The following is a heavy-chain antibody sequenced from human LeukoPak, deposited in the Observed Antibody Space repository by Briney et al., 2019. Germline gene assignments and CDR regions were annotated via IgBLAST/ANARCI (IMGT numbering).Heavy chain of an antibody. D-gene: IGHD2-15*01. J-gene: IGHJ5*02. CDR3: ARGVGYCSGGTCSYNWFDP. CDR1: GESFSGYS. Sequence: SETLSLTCAVYGESFSGYSWSWIRQPPGKGLEWIGEINQSGSTNYNPSVRSRVTVSEDTSINQFSLKLNSVTAADTAMYYCARGVGYCSGGTCSYNWFDPWGQGTLVTVSS. CDR2: INQSGST. V-gene: IGHV4-34*01.